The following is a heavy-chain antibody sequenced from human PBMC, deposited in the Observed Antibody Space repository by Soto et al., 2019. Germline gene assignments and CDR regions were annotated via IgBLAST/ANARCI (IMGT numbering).Heavy chain of an antibody. D-gene: IGHD4-4*01. CDR2: INHSGST. V-gene: IGHV4-34*01. Sequence: QVQLQQWGAGLLKPSETLSLTCAVYGGSFSGYYWSWIRQPPGKGLEWIGEINHSGSTNYNPSLKSRVTISVDTSKNQFSLKPSSVTAADTAVYYCARSVQYFLAWFVPWGQGTLVTVSS. J-gene: IGHJ5*02. CDR1: GGSFSGYY. CDR3: ARSVQYFLAWFVP.